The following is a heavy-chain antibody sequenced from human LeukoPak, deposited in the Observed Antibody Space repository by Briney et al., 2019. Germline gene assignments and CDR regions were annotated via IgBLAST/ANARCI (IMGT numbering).Heavy chain of an antibody. CDR1: GITFSSYA. Sequence: GGSLRLSCAASGITFSSYAMSWVRQAPGKGLDWVSTISPSGGSTYYADSVEGRFTISRDNSKNTLYLQMNSLRAEDTAVYYCAKDREQGYSYSFPFDYWGQGTLVTVSS. CDR3: AKDREQGYSYSFPFDY. V-gene: IGHV3-23*01. CDR2: ISPSGGST. J-gene: IGHJ4*02. D-gene: IGHD5-18*01.